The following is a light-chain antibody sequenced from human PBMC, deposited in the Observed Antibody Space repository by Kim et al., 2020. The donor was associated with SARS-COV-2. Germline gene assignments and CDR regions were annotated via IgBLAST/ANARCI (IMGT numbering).Light chain of an antibody. J-gene: IGKJ5*01. CDR3: QQFHNWPPIT. Sequence: SPGKRAPPSCRASQSVSNNLAWYQQKPGQAPRLLIYRASTRATGIPARFSGSGSGTEFTLTISSLQSEDFAVYYCQQFHNWPPITFGQGTRLEIK. CDR2: RAS. CDR1: QSVSNN. V-gene: IGKV3-15*01.